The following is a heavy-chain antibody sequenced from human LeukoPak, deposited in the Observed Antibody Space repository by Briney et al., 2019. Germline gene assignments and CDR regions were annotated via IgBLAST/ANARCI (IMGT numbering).Heavy chain of an antibody. Sequence: GGSLRLSCAASGFTFSSYWMHWVRQAPGRGLVWVSRINSDGSSTSYADSVRGRFTISRDSAKNTLSLQMNSLRAEDTAVYYCARALDGSGSRSLDSWGQGTLVTVSS. CDR2: INSDGSST. CDR3: ARALDGSGSRSLDS. CDR1: GFTFSSYW. D-gene: IGHD3-10*01. J-gene: IGHJ4*02. V-gene: IGHV3-74*01.